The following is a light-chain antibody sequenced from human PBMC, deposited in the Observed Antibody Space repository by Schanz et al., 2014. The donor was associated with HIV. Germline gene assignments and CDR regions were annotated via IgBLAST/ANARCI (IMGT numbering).Light chain of an antibody. Sequence: EIVMTQSAATLSVSPGERVTLSCRASQSLSSNLAWYQQKPGQAPSLLIYAASTRATGIPDRFSGSGSGTEFTVTISSLRSEDFAVYYCQQYAFWPITFGQGTRLEI. CDR1: QSLSSN. J-gene: IGKJ5*01. CDR2: AAS. V-gene: IGKV3D-15*01. CDR3: QQYAFWPIT.